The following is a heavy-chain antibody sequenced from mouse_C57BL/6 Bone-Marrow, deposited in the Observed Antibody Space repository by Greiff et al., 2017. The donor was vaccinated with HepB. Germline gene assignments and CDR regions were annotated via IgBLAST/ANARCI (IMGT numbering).Heavy chain of an antibody. D-gene: IGHD2-3*01. CDR2: IYPGGGYT. J-gene: IGHJ3*01. CDR3: ARSGDGYPLFAY. Sequence: VQLQQSGAELVRPGPSVKMSCKASGYTFTNYWIGWAKQRPGHGLEWIGDIYPGGGYTNYNEKFKGKATLTADKSSSTAYMQFSSLTSEDSAIYYCARSGDGYPLFAYWGQGTLVTVSA. CDR1: GYTFTNYW. V-gene: IGHV1-63*01.